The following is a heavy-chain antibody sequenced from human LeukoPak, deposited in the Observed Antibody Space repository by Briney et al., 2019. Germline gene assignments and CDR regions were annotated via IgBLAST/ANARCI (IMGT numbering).Heavy chain of an antibody. CDR1: GGTFSSYA. Sequence: ASVKVSCKASGGTFSSYAISWVRQAPGQGLEWMGGIIPIFGTANYAQKFQGRVTITTDESTSTAYMELSSLRSEDTAVYYCASGYCSSTSCYFPTFDPWGQGTLVTVSS. V-gene: IGHV1-69*05. D-gene: IGHD2-2*01. J-gene: IGHJ5*02. CDR3: ASGYCSSTSCYFPTFDP. CDR2: IIPIFGTA.